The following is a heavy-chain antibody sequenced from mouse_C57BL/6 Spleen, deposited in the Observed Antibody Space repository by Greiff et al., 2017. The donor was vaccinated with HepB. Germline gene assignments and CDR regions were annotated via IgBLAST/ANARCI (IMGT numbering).Heavy chain of an antibody. J-gene: IGHJ2*01. CDR1: GYTFTSYW. V-gene: IGHV1-52*01. CDR2: IDPSDSET. CDR3: ARLPTYYGSFDY. Sequence: QVHVKQSGAELVRPGSSVKLSCKASGYTFTSYWMHWVKQRPIQGLEWIGNIDPSDSETHYNQKFKDKATLTVDKSSSTAYMQLSSLTSEDSAVYYCARLPTYYGSFDYWGQGTTLTVSS. D-gene: IGHD1-1*01.